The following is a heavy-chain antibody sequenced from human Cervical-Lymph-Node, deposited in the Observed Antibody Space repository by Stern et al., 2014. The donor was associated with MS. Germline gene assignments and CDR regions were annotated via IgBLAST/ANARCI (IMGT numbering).Heavy chain of an antibody. Sequence: EVQLLQSGAAVKKSGESLKLSCKGSGYSFPAYWIAWVCQMPGKGLERMGIMYPGDSDTRYSPSFQGQVTISADKSTRTAYLQWSSLKASDTAMYYCARQEGSRHYGLDVWGQGTTVTVSS. V-gene: IGHV5-51*01. CDR2: MYPGDSDT. CDR3: ARQEGSRHYGLDV. D-gene: IGHD6-6*01. CDR1: GYSFPAYW. J-gene: IGHJ6*02.